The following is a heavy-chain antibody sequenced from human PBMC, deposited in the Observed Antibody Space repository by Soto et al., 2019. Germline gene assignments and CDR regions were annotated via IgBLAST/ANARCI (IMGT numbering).Heavy chain of an antibody. J-gene: IGHJ6*02. CDR2: IIPIFGPT. CDR3: ARDGNIVVVPAALARPYGMDV. Sequence: SVKVSCKASGGTFSSYAITWVRQAPGQGLEWMGGIIPIFGPTNCAQRFQGRLTITADESTSTACMVLSSLRSDDTAVYYCARDGNIVVVPAALARPYGMDVWGQGTTVTVSS. D-gene: IGHD2-2*01. V-gene: IGHV1-69*13. CDR1: GGTFSSYA.